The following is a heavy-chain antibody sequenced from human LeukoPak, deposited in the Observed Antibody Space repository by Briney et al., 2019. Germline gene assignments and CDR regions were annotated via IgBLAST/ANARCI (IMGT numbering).Heavy chain of an antibody. CDR2: IYYSGST. D-gene: IGHD3-22*01. CDR1: GGSVSSGSYY. Sequence: SETLSLTCTVSGGSVSSGSYYWSWIRQPPGKGLEWIGYIYYSGSTNYNPSLKSRVTISVDTSKNQFSLKLSSVTAADTAVYYCARGNYYDSSGYYVTEYFQHWGRAPWSPSPQ. J-gene: IGHJ1*01. V-gene: IGHV4-61*01. CDR3: ARGNYYDSSGYYVTEYFQH.